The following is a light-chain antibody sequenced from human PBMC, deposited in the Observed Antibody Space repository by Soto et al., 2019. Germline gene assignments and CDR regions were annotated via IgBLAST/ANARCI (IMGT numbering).Light chain of an antibody. V-gene: IGKV3-11*01. CDR1: QGISNY. CDR2: DAS. CDR3: QQRNNWLLT. J-gene: IGKJ4*01. Sequence: ENVLTQSPPPPSFSPGEKTTPPSRASQGISNYLAWYQQKPGQAPRLLIFDASNRATGIPVRFSGSGSGTDFTLTISSLEPEDCAVYYCQQRNNWLLTFGGGTKVDIK.